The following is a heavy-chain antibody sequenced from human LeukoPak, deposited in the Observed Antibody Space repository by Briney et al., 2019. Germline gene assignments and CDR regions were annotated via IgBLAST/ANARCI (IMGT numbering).Heavy chain of an antibody. CDR3: ARPFYDSSAHYVWYFDY. D-gene: IGHD3-22*01. J-gene: IGHJ4*02. V-gene: IGHV1-46*03. Sequence: ASVKVSCKASGYTFTSYYMHWVRQAPGQGLEWMGIINPSGGSTSYAQKFQGRVTMTRDTSTSTVYMELSSLRSEDTPVYYCARPFYDSSAHYVWYFDYWGQGTLVTVSS. CDR1: GYTFTSYY. CDR2: INPSGGST.